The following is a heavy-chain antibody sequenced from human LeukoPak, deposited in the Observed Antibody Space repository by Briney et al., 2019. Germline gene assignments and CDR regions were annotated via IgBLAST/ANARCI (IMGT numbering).Heavy chain of an antibody. CDR2: VYYSGTT. J-gene: IGHJ4*02. V-gene: IGHV4-39*01. Sequence: SETLSLTCTVSGGSISDSNYYWGWIRQSPGKGLEWIANVYYSGTTYYKSSLKSRVTISADMSNNHFSLRLRSVTAADTAVYYCARHPNHPSCRSGTCYLDSWGQGILVTVSS. CDR1: GGSISDSNYY. CDR3: ARHPNHPSCRSGTCYLDS. D-gene: IGHD2-15*01.